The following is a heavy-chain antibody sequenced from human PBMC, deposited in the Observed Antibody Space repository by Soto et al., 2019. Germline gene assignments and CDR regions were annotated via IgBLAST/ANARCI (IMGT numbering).Heavy chain of an antibody. J-gene: IGHJ4*02. Sequence: QLVESWGGLVQPGGSLRLSCEASGFTFSGYWMSWVRQAPGKGLGWVADIKHDGSVQYYVDSVKGRFTISRDNAKKLLYLQMNGLRAEDTALYYCARATYSNAWYRFDLWGQGTLVTVSS. V-gene: IGHV3-7*03. CDR2: IKHDGSVQ. D-gene: IGHD4-4*01. CDR1: GFTFSGYW. CDR3: ARATYSNAWYRFDL.